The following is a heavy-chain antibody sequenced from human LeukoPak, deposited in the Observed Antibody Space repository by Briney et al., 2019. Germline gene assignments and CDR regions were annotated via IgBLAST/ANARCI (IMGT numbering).Heavy chain of an antibody. D-gene: IGHD6-25*01. J-gene: IGHJ4*02. V-gene: IGHV3-74*01. CDR3: PRDLSGGFDS. Sequence: GGSLRLSCVGSGFTFSSYWMLWVRQAPGKGLVWVSRINTDGSTTSYADSVKGRFTFSRDNAKNTLYLQMNSLRAEDTAVYYCPRDLSGGFDSRGQGTLVTVSS. CDR2: INTDGSTT. CDR1: GFTFSSYW.